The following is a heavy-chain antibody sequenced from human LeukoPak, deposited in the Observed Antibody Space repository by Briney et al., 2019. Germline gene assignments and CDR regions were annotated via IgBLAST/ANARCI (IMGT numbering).Heavy chain of an antibody. CDR2: IYYSGST. CDR1: GGSMSSFY. D-gene: IGHD3-10*01. Sequence: SETLSLTCSVSGGSMSSFYWSWIRQPPGKGLEWIGYIYYSGSTNYSPSLKSRVTISVDTSKNQFSLKLSSVTAAGTAVYYCARLGSNVFDHWGQGTLVTVSS. J-gene: IGHJ4*02. CDR3: ARLGSNVFDH. V-gene: IGHV4-59*01.